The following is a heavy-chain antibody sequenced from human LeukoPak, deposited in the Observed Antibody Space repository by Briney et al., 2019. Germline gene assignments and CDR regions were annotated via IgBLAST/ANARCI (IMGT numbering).Heavy chain of an antibody. D-gene: IGHD3-10*01. CDR2: INAGNGNT. Sequence: GASVKVSCKASGYTFTSYAMHWVRQAPGQRLEWMGWINAGNGNTKYSQKFQGRVTITRDTSASTAYMELSSLRSEDTAVYYCARASYYGSGSYYYYYGMDVWGQGTTVTVSS. V-gene: IGHV1-3*01. J-gene: IGHJ6*02. CDR1: GYTFTSYA. CDR3: ARASYYGSGSYYYYYGMDV.